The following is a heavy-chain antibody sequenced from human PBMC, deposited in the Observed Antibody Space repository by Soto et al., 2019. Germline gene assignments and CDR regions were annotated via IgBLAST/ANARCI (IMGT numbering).Heavy chain of an antibody. CDR1: GGTFSSCA. CDR2: IIPIFGTA. CDR3: VRHVPAAGYYYGMDV. D-gene: IGHD2-2*01. Sequence: QVQLVQSGAEVKKPGSSVKVSCKASGGTFSSCAISWVRQAPGQGLEWMGGIIPIFGTANYAQKFQGRVTITADESTSTAYMELSSLRSEDTAVYYCVRHVPAAGYYYGMDVWGQGTTVTVSS. J-gene: IGHJ6*02. V-gene: IGHV1-69*12.